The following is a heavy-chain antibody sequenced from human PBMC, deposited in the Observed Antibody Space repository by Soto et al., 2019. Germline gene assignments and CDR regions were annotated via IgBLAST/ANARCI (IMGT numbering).Heavy chain of an antibody. Sequence: SETLSLTCAVYDWPFNGFYWTWIRQPPGKGLELIGEINHLGSTNYSPSLKSRVTMSVDTSKNQFSLNLTSVTAADTAVYFCARGGIALLRGVIQYYFDFWGHGTLVTVSS. CDR3: ARGGIALLRGVIQYYFDF. CDR1: DWPFNGFY. J-gene: IGHJ4*01. D-gene: IGHD3-10*01. CDR2: INHLGST. V-gene: IGHV4-34*01.